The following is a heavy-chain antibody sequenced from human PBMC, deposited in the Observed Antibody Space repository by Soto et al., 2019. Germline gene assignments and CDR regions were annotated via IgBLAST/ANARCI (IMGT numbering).Heavy chain of an antibody. CDR1: GFFFSSYT. D-gene: IGHD6-19*01. J-gene: IGHJ4*02. V-gene: IGHV3-23*01. CDR3: AKARDQQWVRLPFDY. CDR2: FSATSENT. Sequence: EVQLLESVGGLVQPGGSLRLSCVGSGFFFSSYTMTWVRQAPGKGLEWVSSFSATSENTYYADSVRARFTISRDNSKRTLFLQMNSLTAEDTAMYYCAKARDQQWVRLPFDYWGQGILVIVSS.